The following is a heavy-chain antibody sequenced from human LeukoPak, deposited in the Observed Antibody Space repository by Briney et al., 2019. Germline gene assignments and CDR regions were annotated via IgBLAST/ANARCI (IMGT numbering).Heavy chain of an antibody. D-gene: IGHD3-9*01. CDR3: ARDWWGYDVLTGDNWFHP. Sequence: ASVKVSCKASGYTFTSYDVNWVRQATGQGLEWMGWMNPNSGNTNYAQKFQGRVTMTTDTSTSTAYIELRSLTSADTAAYYCARDWWGYDVLTGDNWFHPWGQGTLVTVSS. J-gene: IGHJ5*02. V-gene: IGHV1-8*02. CDR1: GYTFTSYD. CDR2: MNPNSGNT.